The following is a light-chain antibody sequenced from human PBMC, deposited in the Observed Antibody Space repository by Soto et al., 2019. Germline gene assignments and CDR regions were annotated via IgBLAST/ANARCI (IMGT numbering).Light chain of an antibody. V-gene: IGLV2-14*01. Sequence: QSVLTQPASVSGSPGQSITISCTGTSSDVGGYDAVAWYQQYPGKAPKLMIYEVSNRLSGISDRFSGSKSGNMASLTISGLQAADEADYYCSSYRRGSAPYVFGTGTKVTVL. CDR3: SSYRRGSAPYV. CDR1: SSDVGGYDA. CDR2: EVS. J-gene: IGLJ1*01.